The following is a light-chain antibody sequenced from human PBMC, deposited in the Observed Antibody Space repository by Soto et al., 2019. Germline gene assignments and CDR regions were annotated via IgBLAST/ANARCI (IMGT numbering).Light chain of an antibody. V-gene: IGKV1-12*01. CDR2: PAS. J-gene: IGKJ3*01. Sequence: DIELTQSPASVSAAVGDRVNISCRASQPINTWLAWYQQKPGKGPKLLIYPASNLETGVPSRFSGSGSRTDFTLTSSSLQPEDAAIYSCQKAASLPVTFGPGAKV. CDR3: QKAASLPVT. CDR1: QPINTW.